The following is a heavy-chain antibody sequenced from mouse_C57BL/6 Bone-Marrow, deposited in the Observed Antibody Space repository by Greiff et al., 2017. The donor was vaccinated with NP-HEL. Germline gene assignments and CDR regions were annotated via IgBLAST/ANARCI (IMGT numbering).Heavy chain of an antibody. V-gene: IGHV1-50*01. Sequence: VQLQQSGAELVKPGASVKLSCKASGYTFTSYWMQWVKQRPGQGLEWIGEIDPSDSYINYNQKFKGKATLTVDTSSSTAYMQLRSLTSEDSAVFYCARESNPFDYWGQGTTLTVSS. CDR1: GYTFTSYW. D-gene: IGHD2-5*01. J-gene: IGHJ2*01. CDR2: IDPSDSYI. CDR3: ARESNPFDY.